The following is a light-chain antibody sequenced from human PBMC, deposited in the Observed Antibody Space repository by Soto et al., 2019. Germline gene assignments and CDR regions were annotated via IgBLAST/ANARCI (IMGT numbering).Light chain of an antibody. Sequence: DIVMTQSPHSLAVSLGERATINCESSHSGLSSSNNKNYLAWYKQKPGQPPKLLIYWASTREAGVPDRFGGSGCGTDFNLTISSLQAEDAAVYYCEQYYDAPLTFGGGTKVEIK. J-gene: IGKJ4*01. CDR2: WAS. CDR3: EQYYDAPLT. V-gene: IGKV4-1*01. CDR1: HSGLSSSNNKNY.